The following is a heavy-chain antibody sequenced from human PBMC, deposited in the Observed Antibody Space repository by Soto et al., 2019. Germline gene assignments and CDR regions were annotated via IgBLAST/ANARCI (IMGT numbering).Heavy chain of an antibody. Sequence: QVQLVQSGAEVKKPGASVKVSCKASGYTFTSYGISWVRQAPGQGLEWMGWISAYNGNTNYAQKLQGRVTMTTDTSTSTAYVELRSLRSDDTAVYYCESTGRWISGWSGWFDPWGQGALVTVSS. CDR1: GYTFTSYG. D-gene: IGHD6-19*01. CDR3: ESTGRWISGWSGWFDP. V-gene: IGHV1-18*01. CDR2: ISAYNGNT. J-gene: IGHJ5*02.